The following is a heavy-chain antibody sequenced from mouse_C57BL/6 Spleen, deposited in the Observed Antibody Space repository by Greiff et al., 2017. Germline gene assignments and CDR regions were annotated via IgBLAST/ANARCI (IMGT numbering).Heavy chain of an antibody. D-gene: IGHD4-1*01. V-gene: IGHV1-50*01. Sequence: QVQLQQPGAELVKPGASVKLSCKASGYTFTSYWMQWVKQRPGQGLEWIGEIDPSDSYTNYNQKFKAKATLSVDTSSRTAYMQLSSLTSEDSAVYYCATGTGDYYAMDYWGQGTSVTVSS. J-gene: IGHJ4*01. CDR3: ATGTGDYYAMDY. CDR1: GYTFTSYW. CDR2: IDPSDSYT.